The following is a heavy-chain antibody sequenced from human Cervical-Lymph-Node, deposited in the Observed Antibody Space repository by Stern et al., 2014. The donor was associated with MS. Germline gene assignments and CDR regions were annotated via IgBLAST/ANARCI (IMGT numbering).Heavy chain of an antibody. J-gene: IGHJ4*02. CDR3: AKHACTGAACPFDL. CDR1: GDSISSYTHY. CDR2: VYYSGAT. D-gene: IGHD2-8*02. Sequence: VQLVESGPGLVKPSETLSLTCAVSGDSISSYTHYWAWIRQPPGKGLEWIGSVYYSGATYYHPSLKSPVTIPVDTSKNHFSLGLNSVTAADTAVYYCAKHACTGAACPFDLWGQGTLVTVSS. V-gene: IGHV4-39*01.